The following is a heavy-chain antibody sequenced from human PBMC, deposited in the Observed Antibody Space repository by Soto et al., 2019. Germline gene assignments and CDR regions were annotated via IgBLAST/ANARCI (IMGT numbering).Heavy chain of an antibody. CDR3: ARGDIVLVPASEGNWFDP. CDR2: INPDAGAT. D-gene: IGHD2-2*01. V-gene: IGHV1-46*01. CDR1: AYSFTTYH. J-gene: IGHJ5*02. Sequence: QVQLVQSGAEVKKPGASVTLSCKASAYSFTTYHIHWVRQAPGQGLEWMGLINPDAGATNYAQRFPGRIRLTRDTSTSTVYMELRSLRFDDTAVYYCARGDIVLVPASEGNWFDPWGQGTLVTVSS.